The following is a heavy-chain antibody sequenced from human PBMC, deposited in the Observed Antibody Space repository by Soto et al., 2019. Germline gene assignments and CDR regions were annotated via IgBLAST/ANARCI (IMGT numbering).Heavy chain of an antibody. J-gene: IGHJ4*02. CDR2: IYWDDDK. CDR3: AHSQHYGGGCDY. Sequence: QITLKESGPTLVKPTQTLTLTCTFSGFSLSTSGVGVGWIRQPPGKALEWLALIYWDDDKRYSPSLKRRITITKDTSKNQVVLTMTNMDTVDTATYYCAHSQHYGGGCDYWGQGTLVTVSS. V-gene: IGHV2-5*02. CDR1: GFSLSTSGVG. D-gene: IGHD4-17*01.